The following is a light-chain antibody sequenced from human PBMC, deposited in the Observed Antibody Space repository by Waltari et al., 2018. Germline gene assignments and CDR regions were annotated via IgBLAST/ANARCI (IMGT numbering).Light chain of an antibody. Sequence: QSALTQPPSASGSPGQSVTISCAGTNSDVGTYNYVSWYQHHPGKAPKLLIYGVTERLPGVPDRFSGSKSGTTASLTVSGLQADDEADYYCTSYGGVNVLGVLFGGGTKLTVL. CDR3: TSYGGVNVLGVL. J-gene: IGLJ2*01. CDR1: NSDVGTYNY. V-gene: IGLV2-8*01. CDR2: GVT.